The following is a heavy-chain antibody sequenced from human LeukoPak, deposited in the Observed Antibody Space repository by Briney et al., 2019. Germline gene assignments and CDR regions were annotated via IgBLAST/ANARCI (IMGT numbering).Heavy chain of an antibody. Sequence: ASVKVSCKASGYTSTSYGISWVRQAPGQGLEWMGIINPSGGSTSYAQKFQGRVTMTRDMSTSTVYMELSSLRSEDTAVYYCARAPTERELDYWGQGTLVTVSS. V-gene: IGHV1-46*01. CDR1: GYTSTSYG. CDR3: ARAPTERELDY. CDR2: INPSGGST. D-gene: IGHD1-26*01. J-gene: IGHJ4*02.